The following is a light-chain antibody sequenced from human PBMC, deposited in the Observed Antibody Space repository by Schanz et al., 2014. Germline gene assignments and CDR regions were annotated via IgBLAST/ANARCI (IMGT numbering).Light chain of an antibody. CDR3: QQYHNRYT. Sequence: EVVLTQSPGTLSLSPGERATLSCRASQSVSSNSLAWYQQTPGQAPRLLIFAASRRATGVPDRFSASGSGTEFTLTISSLQSEDFAVYYCQQYHNRYTFGQGTKLEIK. J-gene: IGKJ2*01. CDR2: AAS. CDR1: QSVSSNS. V-gene: IGKV3-20*01.